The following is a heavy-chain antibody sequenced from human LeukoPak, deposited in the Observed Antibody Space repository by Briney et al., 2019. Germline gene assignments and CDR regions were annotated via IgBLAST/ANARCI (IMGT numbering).Heavy chain of an antibody. Sequence: TDTLSLTCAVYGESFSGYYWSWIRQPPGKGLEWIGEINHSGSNNYNPSLKSRVTISVDTSKNQFSLKLSSVTAADAAVYYCARGTMTTVTYYSDYWGQGTLVTVSS. CDR3: ARGTMTTVTYYSDY. CDR2: INHSGSN. V-gene: IGHV4-34*01. CDR1: GESFSGYY. J-gene: IGHJ4*02. D-gene: IGHD4-17*01.